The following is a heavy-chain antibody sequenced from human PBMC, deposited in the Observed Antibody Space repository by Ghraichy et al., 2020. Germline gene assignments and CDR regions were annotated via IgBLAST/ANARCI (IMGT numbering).Heavy chain of an antibody. CDR2: IKQDGSER. CDR3: GRGGYLYGSNTVDY. CDR1: GFIFHNYY. Sequence: GGSLRLSCAASGFIFHNYYMTWVRQAPGKGLEWVANIKQDGSERYYVDSVKGRFTISRDNAKDSVYLQMSSLRVEDTAVYFCGRGGYLYGSNTVDYWGQGTQVTVSS. J-gene: IGHJ4*02. V-gene: IGHV3-7*04. D-gene: IGHD5-18*01.